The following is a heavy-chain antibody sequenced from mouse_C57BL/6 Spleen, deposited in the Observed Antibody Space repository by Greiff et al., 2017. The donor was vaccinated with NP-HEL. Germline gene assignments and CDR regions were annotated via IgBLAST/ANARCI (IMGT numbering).Heavy chain of an antibody. D-gene: IGHD2-4*01. CDR1: GYAFTNYL. J-gene: IGHJ4*01. V-gene: IGHV1-54*01. Sequence: VQLVESGAELVRPGTSVKVSCKASGYAFTNYLIEWVKQRPGQGLEWIGVINPGSGGTNYNEKFKGKATLTADKSSSTAYMQLSSLTSEDSAVYFCAREGDDYDYAMDYWGQGTSVTVSS. CDR3: AREGDDYDYAMDY. CDR2: INPGSGGT.